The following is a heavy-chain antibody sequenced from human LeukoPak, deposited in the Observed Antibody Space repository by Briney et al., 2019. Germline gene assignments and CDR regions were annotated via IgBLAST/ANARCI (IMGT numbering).Heavy chain of an antibody. V-gene: IGHV4-30-4*01. CDR3: ASGISGTFDI. CDR2: IYYSGST. CDR1: GGSISSGDYY. D-gene: IGHD1-14*01. J-gene: IGHJ3*02. Sequence: SQTLSLTCTVSGGSISSGDYYWSWIRQPPGKGLEWIGYIYYSGSTYYNPSLKSRVTISVDTSKKQFSLKLSSVTAADAAVYYCASGISGTFDIWGQGTMVTVSS.